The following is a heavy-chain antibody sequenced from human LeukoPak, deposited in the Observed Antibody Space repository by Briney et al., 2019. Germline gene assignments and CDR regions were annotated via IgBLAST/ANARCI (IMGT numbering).Heavy chain of an antibody. D-gene: IGHD3-22*01. CDR1: GYTFTCYG. CDR3: ARDLASSGYYWD. CDR2: ISAYNGNT. Sequence: ASVKVSCKASGYTFTCYGISWVRQAPGQGLEWMGWISAYNGNTNYAQKLQGRVTMTTDTSTSTAYMELRSLRSEDTAVYYCARDLASSGYYWDWGQGTLVTVSS. V-gene: IGHV1-18*01. J-gene: IGHJ4*02.